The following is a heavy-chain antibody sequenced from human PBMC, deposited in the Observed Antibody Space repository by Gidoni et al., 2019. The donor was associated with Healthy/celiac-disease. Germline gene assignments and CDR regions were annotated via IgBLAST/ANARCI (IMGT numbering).Heavy chain of an antibody. D-gene: IGHD6-19*01. CDR3: ASLDSSGWYGGLLIDP. Sequence: QLQLQESGPGLVKPSETLSLTCTVSGGSISSSSYYWGWIRQPPGKGLEWIGSIYYRGSTYYNPSLKSRVTISVDTSKNQFSLKLSSVTAADTAVYYCASLDSSGWYGGLLIDPWGQGTLVTVSS. J-gene: IGHJ5*02. CDR1: GGSISSSSYY. V-gene: IGHV4-39*01. CDR2: IYYRGST.